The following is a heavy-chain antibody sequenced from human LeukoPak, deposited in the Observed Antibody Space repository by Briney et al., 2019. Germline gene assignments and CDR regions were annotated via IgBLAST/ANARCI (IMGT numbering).Heavy chain of an antibody. CDR3: GRDWDWHVQF. V-gene: IGHV1-18*01. CDR1: GYTFIRYG. CDR2: IGVFNGNR. D-gene: IGHD1-26*01. J-gene: IGHJ4*02. Sequence: ASVKVSCEPSGYTFIRYGFSWVRQAPGQGLEWIGWIGVFNGNRNYAKSVQGRITLTADTSTNTTYMELRSLTSDDTAVYFCGRDWDWHVQFWGQGTLITVSS.